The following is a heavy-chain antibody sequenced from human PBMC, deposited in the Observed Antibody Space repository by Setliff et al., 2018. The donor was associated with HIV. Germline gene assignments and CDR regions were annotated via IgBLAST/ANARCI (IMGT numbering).Heavy chain of an antibody. CDR2: INQSGGI. CDR1: GGSFSGYY. CDR3: ATASGYDLFMGAFDI. J-gene: IGHJ3*02. D-gene: IGHD5-12*01. Sequence: PSETLSLTCAVSGGSFSGYYWSWIRQPPGKGLEWIGEINQSGGINYNPSLKRRVTISIDTFKNQFSMKLYSVTAADTAVYYCATASGYDLFMGAFDIWGQGTRVT. V-gene: IGHV4-34*01.